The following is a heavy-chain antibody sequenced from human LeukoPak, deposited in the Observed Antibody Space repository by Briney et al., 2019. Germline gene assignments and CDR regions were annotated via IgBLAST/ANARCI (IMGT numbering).Heavy chain of an antibody. CDR1: GGSISSGGDY. J-gene: IGHJ6*02. V-gene: IGHV4-31*03. Sequence: PSETLPLTCTVSGGSISSGGDYWSWSRQHPGKGLEWIGYSYYSGSTYYNRSLKSRVTISVDTSKNKFSLKLSSVTAADTAVYYCARETRIGAPRRHPGYGMDVWGQGTTVTVSS. CDR2: SYYSGST. D-gene: IGHD2-15*01. CDR3: ARETRIGAPRRHPGYGMDV.